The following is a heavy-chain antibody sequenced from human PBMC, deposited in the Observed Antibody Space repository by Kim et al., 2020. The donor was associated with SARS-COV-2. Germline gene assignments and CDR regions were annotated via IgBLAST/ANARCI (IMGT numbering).Heavy chain of an antibody. CDR1: GGTFSSYA. CDR3: ARESLGYCSGGSCYPQGLGMDV. J-gene: IGHJ6*02. V-gene: IGHV1-69*13. Sequence: SVKVSCKASGGTFSSYAISWVRQAPGQGLEWMGGIIPIFGTANYAQKFQGRVTITADESTSTAYMELSSLRSEDTAVYYCARESLGYCSGGSCYPQGLGMDVWGQGTTVTVSS. CDR2: IIPIFGTA. D-gene: IGHD2-15*01.